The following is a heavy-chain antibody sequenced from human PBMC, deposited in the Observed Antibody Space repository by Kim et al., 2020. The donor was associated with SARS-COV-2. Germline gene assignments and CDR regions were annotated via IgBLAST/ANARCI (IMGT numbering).Heavy chain of an antibody. CDR2: INSDGSST. CDR1: GFTFSSYW. D-gene: IGHD3-22*01. V-gene: IGHV3-74*01. Sequence: GGSLRLSCAASGFTFSSYWMHWVRQAPGKGLVWVSRINSDGSSTSYADSVKGRFTISRDNAKNTLYLQMNSLRAEDTAVYYCARVWHYDSSGYPNGFDYWGQGTLVTVSS. J-gene: IGHJ4*02. CDR3: ARVWHYDSSGYPNGFDY.